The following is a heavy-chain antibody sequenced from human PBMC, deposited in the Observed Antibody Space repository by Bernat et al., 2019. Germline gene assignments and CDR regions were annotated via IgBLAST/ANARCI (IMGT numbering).Heavy chain of an antibody. V-gene: IGHV3-48*03. J-gene: IGHJ4*02. Sequence: EVQLVESGGGLVQPGGSLRLSCAASGFTFSSYEMNWVRQAPGKGLEWVSYISSSGSTISYAHPVKPRFTISSDNAKNSLYLQMNSLRAEDTAVYYCARMGSAGTGFDYWGQGTLVTVSS. CDR1: GFTFSSYE. CDR3: ARMGSAGTGFDY. CDR2: ISSSGSTI. D-gene: IGHD6-13*01.